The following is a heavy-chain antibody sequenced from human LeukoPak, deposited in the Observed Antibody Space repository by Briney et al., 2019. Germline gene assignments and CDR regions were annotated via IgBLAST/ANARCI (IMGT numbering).Heavy chain of an antibody. Sequence: SETLSLTCAVYGGSFSSYYLSWIRQPPGKGLEWIGEINHSGSTNYNPSLNSRVTISVDTSKNQFSLKLSAVTAEDTAVYYCARGDTQGRYYDSSGYEGCWFDPWGQGTLVTVSS. V-gene: IGHV4-34*01. CDR2: INHSGST. J-gene: IGHJ5*02. CDR3: ARGDTQGRYYDSSGYEGCWFDP. D-gene: IGHD3-22*01. CDR1: GGSFSSYY.